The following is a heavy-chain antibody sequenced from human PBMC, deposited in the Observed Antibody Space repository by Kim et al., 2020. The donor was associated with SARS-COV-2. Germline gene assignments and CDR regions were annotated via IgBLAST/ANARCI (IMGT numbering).Heavy chain of an antibody. CDR3: VRSEGRDSFPLSYYYY. CDR1: GDSIIYYY. J-gene: IGHJ6*03. D-gene: IGHD5-18*01. CDR2: IYYSGNT. Sequence: SETLSITCTVSGDSIIYYYWSWIRQLPGKGLEWIGYIYYSGNTNYNPSLKSRVTISVDTSNNQFSLNLTSMTAADTAVYYCVRSEGRDSFPLSYYYY. V-gene: IGHV4-59*01.